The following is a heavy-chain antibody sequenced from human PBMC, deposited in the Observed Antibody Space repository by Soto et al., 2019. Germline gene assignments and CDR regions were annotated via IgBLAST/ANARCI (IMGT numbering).Heavy chain of an antibody. D-gene: IGHD1-26*01. CDR3: ARDPVGVTPFDY. J-gene: IGHJ4*02. CDR1: GGSISTHY. Sequence: QVQLQESGPGLLKPSETLSLTCTVSGGSISTHYWNWIRQPPGKGLEWIGYIWYSGRTNYHSSLKGRVTISLDTSKNQFSLTMNSVTAADTAVYYCARDPVGVTPFDYWGQGSLVTVSS. CDR2: IWYSGRT. V-gene: IGHV4-59*11.